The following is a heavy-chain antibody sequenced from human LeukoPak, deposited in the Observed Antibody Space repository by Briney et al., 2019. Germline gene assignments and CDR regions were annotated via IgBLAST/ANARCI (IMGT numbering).Heavy chain of an antibody. CDR2: IRYDGSNK. V-gene: IGHV3-30*02. D-gene: IGHD6-19*01. CDR3: APRGIAVAGPFDY. J-gene: IGHJ4*02. CDR1: GFTFSNYG. Sequence: PGGSLRLSCAASGFTFSNYGMHWVRQAPGKGLEWVAFIRYDGSNKYYADSVKGRFTISRDNSKNTLYLQMNSLRVDDTAVYYCAPRGIAVAGPFDYWGQGTLVTVSS.